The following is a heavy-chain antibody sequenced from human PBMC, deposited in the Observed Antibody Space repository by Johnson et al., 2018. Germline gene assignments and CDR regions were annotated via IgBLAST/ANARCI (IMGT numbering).Heavy chain of an antibody. D-gene: IGHD2-15*01. Sequence: VQLQESGGGSVQPGGSLRLSCAASGISFSKNWMLWVRQAPGKGLVWVSQINSDGSSTNYADFVKGRFTISRDNAKNTGYLQMNSLRAEDTAVYYCARGMGYSMDVWGQGTTVTVSS. J-gene: IGHJ6*02. V-gene: IGHV3-74*01. CDR3: ARGMGYSMDV. CDR2: INSDGSST. CDR1: GISFSKNW.